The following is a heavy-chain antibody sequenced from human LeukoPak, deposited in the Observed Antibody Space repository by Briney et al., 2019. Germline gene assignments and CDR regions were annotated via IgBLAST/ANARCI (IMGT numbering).Heavy chain of an antibody. CDR2: IYYSGST. D-gene: IGHD3-22*01. J-gene: IGHJ6*03. V-gene: IGHV4-39*07. CDR3: ARVVIPYYYYYMDV. Sequence: SETLSLTCTVSGGSISSSSYYWGWIRQPPGKGLEWIGSIYYSGSTYYNPSLKSRVTISVDTSKNQFSLKLSSVTAADTAVYYCARVVIPYYYYYMDVWGKGTTVTVSS. CDR1: GGSISSSSYY.